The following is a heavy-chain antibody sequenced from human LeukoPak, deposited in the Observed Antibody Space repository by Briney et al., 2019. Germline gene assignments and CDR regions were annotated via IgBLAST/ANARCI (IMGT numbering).Heavy chain of an antibody. CDR2: MNPNSGNT. V-gene: IGHV1-8*01. CDR3: ARGLRYSSSWYSDY. Sequence: GASVKVSCKASGYTFTSYDIKWVGQATGQGVEWMGWMNPNSGNTGYAQKFQGRVTMTRNTSKSTAYMELSSLRSEDTAVYYCARGLRYSSSWYSDYWGQGTLVTVSS. D-gene: IGHD6-13*01. CDR1: GYTFTSYD. J-gene: IGHJ4*02.